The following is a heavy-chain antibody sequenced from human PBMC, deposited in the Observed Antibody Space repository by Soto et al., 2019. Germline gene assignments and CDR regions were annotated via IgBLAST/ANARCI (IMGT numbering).Heavy chain of an antibody. Sequence: GGSLRLSCAASGFTFSDYYMSWIRQAPGKGLEWVSYISSSGSTIYYADSVKGRFTISRDNAKNSLYLQMNSLRAEDTAVYYCARDAFPKLEPTNWFDPWGQGTLVTVSS. D-gene: IGHD1-1*01. J-gene: IGHJ5*02. CDR3: ARDAFPKLEPTNWFDP. CDR2: ISSSGSTI. V-gene: IGHV3-11*01. CDR1: GFTFSDYY.